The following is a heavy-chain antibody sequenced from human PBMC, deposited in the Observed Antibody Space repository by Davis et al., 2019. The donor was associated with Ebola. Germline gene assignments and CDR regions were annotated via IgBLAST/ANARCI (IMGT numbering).Heavy chain of an antibody. J-gene: IGHJ6*02. CDR1: GFTFSTYS. CDR3: ARDRPLDFFFGDYYGMDV. V-gene: IGHV3-21*01. D-gene: IGHD3-16*01. Sequence: GESLKISCAASGFTFSTYSMSWVRQAPGKGLEWVSSISSDSDYIYYADSAKGRFTISRDNAKNALYLQMNSLRAEDTAGYYCARDRPLDFFFGDYYGMDVWGQGTTVTVSS. CDR2: ISSDSDYI.